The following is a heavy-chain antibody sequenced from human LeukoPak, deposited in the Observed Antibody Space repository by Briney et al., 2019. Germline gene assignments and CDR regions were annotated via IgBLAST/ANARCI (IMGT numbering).Heavy chain of an antibody. D-gene: IGHD2-2*02. J-gene: IGHJ4*02. Sequence: SVKVSCKASGGTFSSYAISWVRQAPGQGLEWMGGIIPIFGTANYAQKFQGRVTITTDESTSTAYVELSSLRSEDTAVYYCARGLLDCSSTSCYTDYWGQGTLVTVSS. CDR3: ARGLLDCSSTSCYTDY. CDR2: IIPIFGTA. V-gene: IGHV1-69*05. CDR1: GGTFSSYA.